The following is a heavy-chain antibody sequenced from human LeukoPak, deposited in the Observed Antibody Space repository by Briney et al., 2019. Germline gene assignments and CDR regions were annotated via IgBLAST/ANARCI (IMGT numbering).Heavy chain of an antibody. CDR1: GFTFTRYW. J-gene: IGHJ6*03. V-gene: IGHV3-7*01. CDR2: IKQDGSEK. D-gene: IGHD4-23*01. CDR3: ARGGGGNYYYYMDV. Sequence: GGSLRLSCIASGFTFTRYWMTWVRQAPGKGLEWVANIKQDGSEKNYVDSVKGRFTISTDNAKNSLYLQMNGLRAEDTAVYYCARGGGGNYYYYMDVWGKGTTVTVSS.